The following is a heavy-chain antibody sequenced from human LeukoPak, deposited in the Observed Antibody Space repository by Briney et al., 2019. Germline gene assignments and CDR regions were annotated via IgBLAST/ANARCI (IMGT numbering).Heavy chain of an antibody. CDR3: ARDAGWNWFDP. D-gene: IGHD6-19*01. CDR1: GLTFSSYS. Sequence: GGSLRLSCAASGLTFSSYSMNWVRQAPGKGLEWVSSISSSSSYIYYADSVKGRFTISRDNAKNSLYLQMNSLRAEDTAVYCCARDAGWNWFDPWGQGTLVTVSS. J-gene: IGHJ5*02. CDR2: ISSSSSYI. V-gene: IGHV3-21*01.